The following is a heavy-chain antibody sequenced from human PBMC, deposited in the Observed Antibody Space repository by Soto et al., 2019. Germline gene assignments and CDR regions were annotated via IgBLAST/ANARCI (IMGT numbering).Heavy chain of an antibody. J-gene: IGHJ6*03. CDR1: GFTFSSYC. CDR3: ARVPSTRDIWSYGVGGRYYYYYMDV. V-gene: IGHV3-7*04. CDR2: IKQDGSER. D-gene: IGHD1-7*01. Sequence: EVQLVESGGGSVQPGGSLRLSCEASGFTFSSYCMTWVRQAPGKGLEWVAHIKQDGSERYYVDSVKGRFTISRDNAKNSLYLQMNSLRAEDTAVYYCARVPSTRDIWSYGVGGRYYYYYMDVWGKGTTVTVSS.